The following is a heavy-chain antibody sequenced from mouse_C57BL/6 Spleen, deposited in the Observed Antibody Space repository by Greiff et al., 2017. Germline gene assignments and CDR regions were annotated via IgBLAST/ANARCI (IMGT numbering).Heavy chain of an antibody. CDR1: GFTFSDYG. CDR2: ISSGSSTI. D-gene: IGHD2-5*01. V-gene: IGHV5-17*01. Sequence: EVKLVESGGGLVKPGGSLKLSCAASGFTFSDYGMHWVRQAPEKGLEWVAYISSGSSTIYYADTVKGRFTISRDNAKNPLFLQMTSLRSEDTAMYYCARTYYSNPWFAYWGQGTLGTVSA. J-gene: IGHJ3*01. CDR3: ARTYYSNPWFAY.